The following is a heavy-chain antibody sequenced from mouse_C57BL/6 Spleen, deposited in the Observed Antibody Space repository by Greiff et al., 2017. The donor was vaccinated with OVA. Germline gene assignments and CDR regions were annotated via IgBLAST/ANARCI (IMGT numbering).Heavy chain of an antibody. CDR2: IYPGSGNT. CDR3: ARPIVYGNYDY. Sequence: VQLQQSGPELVKPGASVKISCKASGYSFTSYYIHWVKQRPGQGLEWIGWIYPGSGNTKYNEKFKGKATLTADTSSSTAYMQLSSLTSEDSAVYYCARPIVYGNYDYWGQGTTLTVSS. V-gene: IGHV1-66*01. J-gene: IGHJ2*01. CDR1: GYSFTSYY. D-gene: IGHD2-1*01.